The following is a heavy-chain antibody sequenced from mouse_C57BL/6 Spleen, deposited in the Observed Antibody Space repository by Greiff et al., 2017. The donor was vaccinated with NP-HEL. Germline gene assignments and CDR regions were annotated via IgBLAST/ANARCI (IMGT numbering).Heavy chain of an antibody. V-gene: IGHV14-2*01. J-gene: IGHJ4*01. CDR1: GFNIKDYY. D-gene: IGHD1-1*01. CDR3: ARDTTVVATRAMDY. CDR2: IDPEDGET. Sequence: EVQLQQSGAELVKPGASVKLSCTASGFNIKDYYMHWVKQRTEQGLEWIGRIDPEDGETKYAPKFQGKATLTADTSSNTAYLQLSSLTSEDTAGYYCARDTTVVATRAMDYWGQGTSVTVSS.